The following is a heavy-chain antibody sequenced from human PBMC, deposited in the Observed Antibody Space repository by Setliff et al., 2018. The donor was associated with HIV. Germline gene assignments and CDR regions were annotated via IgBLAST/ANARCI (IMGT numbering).Heavy chain of an antibody. CDR3: ADPPSGF. CDR2: VSPDGTEA. Sequence: WIRRAPGKGLEWVASVSPDGTEASSVGSMRGRFTVSRDNAKNSLSLQMNSLRVEDTAVYYCADPPSGFWGQGTLVTVSS. J-gene: IGHJ4*02. V-gene: IGHV3-7*01. D-gene: IGHD3-10*01.